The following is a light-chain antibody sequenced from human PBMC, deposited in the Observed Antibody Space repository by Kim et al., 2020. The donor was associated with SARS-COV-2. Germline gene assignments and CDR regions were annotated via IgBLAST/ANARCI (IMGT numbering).Light chain of an antibody. Sequence: DIQMTQSPSTLSASVGDRVTITCRASQDISRYLNWYQQKPGKAPKLLIYTASSLQSGVPSRFTGSGSETDFTLTITSLQPEDFATYYCQQTSSAPRTSGQATKVDIK. CDR3: QQTSSAPRT. CDR1: QDISRY. CDR2: TAS. V-gene: IGKV1-39*01. J-gene: IGKJ1*01.